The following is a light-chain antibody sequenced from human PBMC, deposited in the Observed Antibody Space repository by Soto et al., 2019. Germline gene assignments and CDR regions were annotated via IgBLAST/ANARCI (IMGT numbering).Light chain of an antibody. V-gene: IGKV3-20*01. J-gene: IGKJ1*01. CDR1: QSVSKP. Sequence: ENVLTQSPATLSLSPGERAPPSCRASQSVSKPLAWYQQKSGQAHRLIIYDAYNRATGIQDRFSGSGSGTDFTLTIRRLEPEEFAVYYCKQYGGSPRTFGQGTKLDIK. CDR2: DAY. CDR3: KQYGGSPRT.